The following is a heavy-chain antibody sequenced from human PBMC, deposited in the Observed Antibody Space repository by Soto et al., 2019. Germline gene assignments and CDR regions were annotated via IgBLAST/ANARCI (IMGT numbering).Heavy chain of an antibody. Sequence: VGSLRLSCAASGFTFSSYWMSWVRQAPGKGLEWVANIKQDGSEKYYVDSVKGRFTISRDNAKNSVYLQINSLRAEDTAVYFCARDCSGGSCYPGMDVWGQGTTVTVSS. CDR2: IKQDGSEK. CDR3: ARDCSGGSCYPGMDV. D-gene: IGHD2-15*01. J-gene: IGHJ6*02. CDR1: GFTFSSYW. V-gene: IGHV3-7*01.